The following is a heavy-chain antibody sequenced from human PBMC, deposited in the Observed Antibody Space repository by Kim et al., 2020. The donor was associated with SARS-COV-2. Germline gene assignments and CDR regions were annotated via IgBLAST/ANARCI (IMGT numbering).Heavy chain of an antibody. J-gene: IGHJ6*02. V-gene: IGHV5-51*01. D-gene: IGHD3-22*01. Sequence: PSFQGQVTISADKSISTAYLQWSSLKASDTAMYYCARQAASYYEKYGMDVWGQGTTVTVSS. CDR3: ARQAASYYEKYGMDV.